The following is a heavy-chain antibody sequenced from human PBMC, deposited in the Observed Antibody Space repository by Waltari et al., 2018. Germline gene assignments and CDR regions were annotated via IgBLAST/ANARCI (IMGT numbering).Heavy chain of an antibody. D-gene: IGHD3-10*01. CDR1: GYTFTSYD. J-gene: IGHJ5*02. Sequence: QVQLVQSGAEVKKPGASVKVSCKASGYTFTSYDINWVRQATGQGLEWMGWMNPNSGNTGDAQKFQGRVTMTRNTSVSTAYMELSSLRSEDTAVYYCARVPPPNYGSGSYYTWGQGTLVTVSS. CDR3: ARVPPPNYGSGSYYT. V-gene: IGHV1-8*02. CDR2: MNPNSGNT.